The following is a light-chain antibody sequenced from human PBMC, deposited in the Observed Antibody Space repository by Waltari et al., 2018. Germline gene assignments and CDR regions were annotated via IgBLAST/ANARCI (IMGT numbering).Light chain of an antibody. J-gene: IGLJ3*02. Sequence: QSALTQPASVSGSPGQSITISCTGTSSDIGGYNYVSWYQHHPGKAPKLIIYEVSNRPSGVANRFSGSKCGSTASLTISGLQAEDEADYYCSSYTSNSRVFGAGTKLTVL. CDR2: EVS. V-gene: IGLV2-14*01. CDR1: SSDIGGYNY. CDR3: SSYTSNSRV.